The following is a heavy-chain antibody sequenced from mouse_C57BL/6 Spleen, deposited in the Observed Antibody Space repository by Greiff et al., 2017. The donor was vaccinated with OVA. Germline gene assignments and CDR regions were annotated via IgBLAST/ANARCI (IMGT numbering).Heavy chain of an antibody. CDR3: ARRFITTIVGYCDD. CDR1: GYTFTGYW. J-gene: IGHJ2*01. D-gene: IGHD1-1*01. V-gene: IGHV1-9*01. CDR2: ILPGSGST. Sequence: VQREQSGAELMKPGASVKLSCKATGYTFTGYWIEWVKQRPGHGLEWIGEILPGSGSTNYNEKFKGKATFTADTSSNTAYMQLSSLTTEDSAIYYCARRFITTIVGYCDDWGQGTTLTVSS.